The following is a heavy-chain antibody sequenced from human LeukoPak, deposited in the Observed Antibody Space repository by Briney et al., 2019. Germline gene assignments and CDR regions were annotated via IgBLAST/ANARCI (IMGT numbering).Heavy chain of an antibody. CDR2: IYYSGST. CDR1: GGSISSSSYY. D-gene: IGHD4-11*01. V-gene: IGHV4-39*01. Sequence: KTSETLSLTCTVSGGSISSSSYYWGWIRQPPGKGLEWIGSIYYSGSTYYNPSLKSRVTISVDTSKNQFSLKLSSVTAADTAVYFCARALTTVTTFHYFYYGMDVWGQGTTVTVSS. J-gene: IGHJ6*02. CDR3: ARALTTVTTFHYFYYGMDV.